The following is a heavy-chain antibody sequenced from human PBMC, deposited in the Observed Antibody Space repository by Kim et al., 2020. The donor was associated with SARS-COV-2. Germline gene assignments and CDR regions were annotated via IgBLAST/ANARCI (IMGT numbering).Heavy chain of an antibody. Sequence: GGSLRLSCAASGFTVSDNYMSWVRQAPGKGLEWVSLIYSGGSTLYADSVKGRFTISRHISKNTLNLQMNSLKPEDTAVYYCARVTTVTSRVSLGGMDVWGQGTTVTVSS. CDR1: GFTVSDNY. CDR2: IYSGGST. D-gene: IGHD4-17*01. V-gene: IGHV3-53*04. J-gene: IGHJ6*02. CDR3: ARVTTVTSRVSLGGMDV.